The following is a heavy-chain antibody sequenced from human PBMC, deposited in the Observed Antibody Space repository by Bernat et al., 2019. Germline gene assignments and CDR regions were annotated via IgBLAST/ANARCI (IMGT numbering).Heavy chain of an antibody. CDR3: AKDFDYYDSSGPFAY. CDR1: GFTFSSYS. CDR2: ISSSSSYI. Sequence: EVQLVESGGGLVKPGGSLRLSCAASGFTFSSYSMNWVRQAPGKGLEWVSSISSSSSYIYYADSVKGRFTISRDNSKNTLYLQMNSLRAEDTAVYYCAKDFDYYDSSGPFAYWGQGTLVTVSS. V-gene: IGHV3-21*01. J-gene: IGHJ4*02. D-gene: IGHD3-22*01.